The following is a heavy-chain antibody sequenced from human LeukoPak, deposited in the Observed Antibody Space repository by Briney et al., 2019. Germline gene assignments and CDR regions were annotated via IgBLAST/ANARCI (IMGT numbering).Heavy chain of an antibody. Sequence: PGGSLRLSCAASGFSFSNYWMHWVRQAPGKGLEWVSGISGSGGSTYYADSVKGRFTISRDNSKNTLYVQMNSLRAEDTAVYYCARDRWFDPWGQGTLVTVSS. CDR2: ISGSGGST. CDR3: ARDRWFDP. J-gene: IGHJ5*02. CDR1: GFSFSNYW. V-gene: IGHV3-23*01.